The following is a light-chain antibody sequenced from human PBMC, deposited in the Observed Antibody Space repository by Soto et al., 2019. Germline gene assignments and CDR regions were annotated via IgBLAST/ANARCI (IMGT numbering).Light chain of an antibody. CDR1: QSVSIY. Sequence: EIVLTQSPATLSLSPGERATLSCRASQSVSIYLAWYQQKPGQAPRLLIYDASNRATDSPAKFSGSGSGTDFTLTISSLEPEDFAVYYCQQRAGWPPITFGQGTRLEIK. V-gene: IGKV3-11*01. CDR3: QQRAGWPPIT. CDR2: DAS. J-gene: IGKJ5*01.